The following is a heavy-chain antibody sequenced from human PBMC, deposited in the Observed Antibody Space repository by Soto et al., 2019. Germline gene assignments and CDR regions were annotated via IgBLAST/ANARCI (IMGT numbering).Heavy chain of an antibody. J-gene: IGHJ6*02. CDR1: GYSFTSYW. Sequence: GESLKISCKGSGYSFTSYWIGWVRQMPGKGLEWMGIIYPGDSDTRYSPSFQGQVTISADKSISTAYLQWSSLKASDTAMYYCARCTWGAAAGTSYGMDVLGQGTTVTVSS. CDR3: ARCTWGAAAGTSYGMDV. CDR2: IYPGDSDT. D-gene: IGHD6-13*01. V-gene: IGHV5-51*01.